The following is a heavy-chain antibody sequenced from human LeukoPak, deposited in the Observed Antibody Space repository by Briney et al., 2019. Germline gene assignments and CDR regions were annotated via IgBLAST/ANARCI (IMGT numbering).Heavy chain of an antibody. D-gene: IGHD3/OR15-3a*01. V-gene: IGHV1-2*06. CDR1: GYTFTGYY. CDR2: INPNSGGT. Sequence: ASVKVSCKASGYTFTGYYIHWFRQAPGQGLEWMGRINPNSGGTNYAQKFQGRVTMTRDTSISTAYMELSRLKSDDTAVYYCARVGVDLWFDPWGQGTLVTVSS. J-gene: IGHJ5*02. CDR3: ARVGVDLWFDP.